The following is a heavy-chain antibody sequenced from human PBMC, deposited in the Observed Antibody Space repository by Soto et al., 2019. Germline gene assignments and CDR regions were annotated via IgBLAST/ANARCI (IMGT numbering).Heavy chain of an antibody. D-gene: IGHD3-9*01. CDR1: GFSLSTSGMC. CDR2: IDWDDDK. J-gene: IGHJ6*03. V-gene: IGHV2-70*11. CDR3: ARMVPDDWFRPPGYYYMDV. Sequence: SGPTLVNPTPTLTLTCTFSGFSLSTSGMCVSWIRQPPGKALEWLARIDWDDDKYYNTSLKTRLTISKDTSKNQVVHTMTNMDPVDTATYYCARMVPDDWFRPPGYYYMDVWGKGTTVTVSS.